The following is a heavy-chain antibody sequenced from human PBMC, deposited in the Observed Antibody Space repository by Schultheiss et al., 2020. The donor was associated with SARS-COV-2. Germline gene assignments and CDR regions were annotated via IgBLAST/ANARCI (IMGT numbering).Heavy chain of an antibody. Sequence: GGSLRLSCAASGFTFSSYWMHWVRQAPGKGLEWVSAISGSGGSTYYADSVKGRFTISRDNAKNSLYLQMNSLRAEDTAVYYCARDPSYYGGNSFPFDYWGQGTLVTVSS. CDR3: ARDPSYYGGNSFPFDY. CDR1: GFTFSSYW. V-gene: IGHV3-21*04. D-gene: IGHD4-23*01. CDR2: ISGSGGST. J-gene: IGHJ4*02.